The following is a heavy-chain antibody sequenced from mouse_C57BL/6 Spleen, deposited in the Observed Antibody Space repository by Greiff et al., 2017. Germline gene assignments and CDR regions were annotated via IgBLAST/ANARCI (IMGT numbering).Heavy chain of an antibody. CDR3: AGYDAWLAY. J-gene: IGHJ3*01. Sequence: DVKLVESGGGLVKPGGSLKLSCAASGFTFSDYGMHWVRQAPEKGLEWVAYISSGSSTIYYADTVKGRFTISRDNAKNTLFLQMTSLRSEDTAMYYCAGYDAWLAYWGQGTLVTVSA. V-gene: IGHV5-17*01. D-gene: IGHD2-2*01. CDR1: GFTFSDYG. CDR2: ISSGSSTI.